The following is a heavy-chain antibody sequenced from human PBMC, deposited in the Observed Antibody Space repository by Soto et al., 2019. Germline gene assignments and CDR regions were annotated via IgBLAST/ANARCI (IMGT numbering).Heavy chain of an antibody. CDR3: ARDRVTIFGVVSRAFDI. J-gene: IGHJ3*02. Sequence: GGSLRLSCAASGFTFSSYSMNWVRQAPGKGLEWVSSISSSSSYIYYADSVKGRFTISRDNAKNSLYLQMNSLRAEDTAVYYCARDRVTIFGVVSRAFDIWGQGTMVTVSS. D-gene: IGHD3-3*01. V-gene: IGHV3-21*01. CDR2: ISSSSSYI. CDR1: GFTFSSYS.